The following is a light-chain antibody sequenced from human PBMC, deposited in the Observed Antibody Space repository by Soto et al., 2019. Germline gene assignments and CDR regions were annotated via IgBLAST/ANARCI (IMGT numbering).Light chain of an antibody. J-gene: IGKJ1*01. V-gene: IGKV3-15*01. CDR3: QQYNDWPRRT. Sequence: DIVMTQSPATLSVSPGERVTLSCRASQGVSINLAWYQQKPGQAPRLLIYGTSTRATDVPARFTGSGSGTEFTLTINSVQSEDFAVYYCQQYNDWPRRTFGHATKVLIK. CDR2: GTS. CDR1: QGVSIN.